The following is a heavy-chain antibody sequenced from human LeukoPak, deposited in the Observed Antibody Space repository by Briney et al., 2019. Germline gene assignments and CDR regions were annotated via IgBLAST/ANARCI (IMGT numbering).Heavy chain of an antibody. CDR3: ARFPSSGWSNFDY. Sequence: PGGSLRLSCAASGFTFSSYAMSWVRQAPGKGLDWVSYINPSGSAIYYADSVRGRFTISRDNANNLLYLQMNSLRDEDTAVYYCARFPSSGWSNFDYWGQGSLVTVSS. J-gene: IGHJ4*02. D-gene: IGHD6-19*01. V-gene: IGHV3-48*02. CDR2: INPSGSAI. CDR1: GFTFSSYA.